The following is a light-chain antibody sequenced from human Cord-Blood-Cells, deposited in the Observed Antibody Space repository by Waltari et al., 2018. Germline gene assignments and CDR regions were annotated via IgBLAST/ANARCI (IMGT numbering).Light chain of an antibody. V-gene: IGKV4-1*01. CDR1: QSVLSSSNNKNY. CDR3: QQYYSTPLT. Sequence: DIVMTQSPDSLAVSLGERAPINCKSSQSVLSSSNNKNYLAWYQQKPGQPPKLLIYWASTRESVVPDRFSGSGSGTDFTLTISSLQAEDVAVYYCQQYYSTPLTFGGGTKVEIK. CDR2: WAS. J-gene: IGKJ4*01.